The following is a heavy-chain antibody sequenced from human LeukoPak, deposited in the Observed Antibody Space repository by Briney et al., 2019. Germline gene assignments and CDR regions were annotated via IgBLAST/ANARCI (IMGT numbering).Heavy chain of an antibody. J-gene: IGHJ4*02. D-gene: IGHD3-3*01. V-gene: IGHV3-66*01. CDR3: ARDLLEWYFDY. Sequence: PGGSRRLSCAASGLTVSSTYMSWVRQSPGKGREWVSVIYSGGSTYDADSVKGRFTISRDNPKNTLYLQMNSLRAEDTAVYYCARDLLEWYFDYWGQGTLVTVSS. CDR1: GLTVSSTY. CDR2: IYSGGST.